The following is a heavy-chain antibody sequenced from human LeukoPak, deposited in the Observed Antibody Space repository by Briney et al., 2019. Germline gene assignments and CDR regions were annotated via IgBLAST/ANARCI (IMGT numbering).Heavy chain of an antibody. J-gene: IGHJ4*02. CDR1: GFTFSSYE. CDR3: AKDRPTYGSGSPIDF. V-gene: IGHV3-23*01. D-gene: IGHD3-10*01. Sequence: GGSLRLSCAASGFTFSSYEMNWVRQAPGKGLEWLSAVTGGGGSTYYADSVKGRFTISRDNSRNTLYLQLNSLRAEDTALYFCAKDRPTYGSGSPIDFWGQGTLVTVSS. CDR2: VTGGGGST.